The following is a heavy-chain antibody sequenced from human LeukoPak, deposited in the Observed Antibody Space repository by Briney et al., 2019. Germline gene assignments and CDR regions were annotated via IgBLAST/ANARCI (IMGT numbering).Heavy chain of an antibody. J-gene: IGHJ3*02. Sequence: GSLRLSCAASGFTVSSNYMHWVRQAPGKGLEWVAVISYDGSNKYYADSVKGRFTISRDNSKNTLYLQMNSLRAEDTAVYYCAKDDYGDYVGAFDIWGQGTMVTVSS. CDR1: GFTVSSNY. D-gene: IGHD4-17*01. CDR3: AKDDYGDYVGAFDI. CDR2: ISYDGSNK. V-gene: IGHV3-30*18.